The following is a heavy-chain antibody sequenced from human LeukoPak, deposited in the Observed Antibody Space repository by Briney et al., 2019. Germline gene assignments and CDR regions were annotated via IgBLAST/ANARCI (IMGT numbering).Heavy chain of an antibody. D-gene: IGHD6-25*01. CDR2: ISSSSSYI. CDR1: GFTFSSYS. Sequence: GGSLRLSCAASGFTFSSYSMNWVRQAPGKGLEWVSSISSSSSYIYYADSVKGRFTISRDNAKNSLYLQMNSLRAEDTAVYYCARGQGLRSSSPPDDAFDIWGQGTMVTVSS. J-gene: IGHJ3*02. V-gene: IGHV3-21*01. CDR3: ARGQGLRSSSPPDDAFDI.